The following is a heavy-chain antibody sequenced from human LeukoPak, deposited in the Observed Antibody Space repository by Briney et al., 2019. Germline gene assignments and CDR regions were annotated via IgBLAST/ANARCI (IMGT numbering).Heavy chain of an antibody. CDR2: IYYSGST. CDR1: GGSISSSSYY. Sequence: WEILSLTCTVSGGSISSSSYYWGWIRQPPGKGLEWIGSIYYSGSTYYNPSLKSRVTISVDTSKNQFSLKLSSVTAADTAVYYCARFFRGYVLRDYFDYWGQGTLVTVSS. D-gene: IGHD5-12*01. CDR3: ARFFRGYVLRDYFDY. J-gene: IGHJ4*02. V-gene: IGHV4-39*01.